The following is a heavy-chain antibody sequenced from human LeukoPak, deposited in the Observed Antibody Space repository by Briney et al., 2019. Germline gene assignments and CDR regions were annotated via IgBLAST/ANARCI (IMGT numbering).Heavy chain of an antibody. CDR3: ARHFGYSYGLFYFDY. D-gene: IGHD5-18*01. CDR1: SGSISSYY. CDR2: IYYSGST. J-gene: IGHJ4*02. V-gene: IGHV4-59*08. Sequence: SETLSLTCTVSSGSISSYYWSWIRQPPGKGLEWIGYIYYSGSTNYNPSFKSRVTISVDTSKNQFSLKLSSVTAADTAVYYCARHFGYSYGLFYFDYWAQGTLVTVSS.